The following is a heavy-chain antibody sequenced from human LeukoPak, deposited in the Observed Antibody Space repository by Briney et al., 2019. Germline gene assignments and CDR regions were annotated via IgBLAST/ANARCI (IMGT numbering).Heavy chain of an antibody. CDR3: ARYLVGATFSYYMDV. J-gene: IGHJ6*03. Sequence: SETLSLTCTVSGGSISSYYWSWIRQPPGKGLEWIGYIYYSGSTNYNPSLKSRVTISVDTSKNQFSLKLSSVTAADTAVYYCARYLVGATFSYYMDVWGKGTTVTVSS. D-gene: IGHD1-26*01. CDR2: IYYSGST. V-gene: IGHV4-59*12. CDR1: GGSISSYY.